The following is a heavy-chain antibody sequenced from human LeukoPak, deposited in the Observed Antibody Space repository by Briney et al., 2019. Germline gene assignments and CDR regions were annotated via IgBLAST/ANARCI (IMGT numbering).Heavy chain of an antibody. CDR3: ARSSHIVAVTARNFVY. V-gene: IGHV1-2*02. CDR1: GYTFTGYY. J-gene: IGHJ4*02. D-gene: IGHD2-21*02. CDR2: INPNSGGT. Sequence: ASVKVSCKASGYTFTGYYMHWVRQAPGQGLEWMGWINPNSGGTNYAQKFQGRVTMTRDTSISTAYMELSRLTFDDTAVYYCARSSHIVAVTARNFVYWGQGTLVTVSS.